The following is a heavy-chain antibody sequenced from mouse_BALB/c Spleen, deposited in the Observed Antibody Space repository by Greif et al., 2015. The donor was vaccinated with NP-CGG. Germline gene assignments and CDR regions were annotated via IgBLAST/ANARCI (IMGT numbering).Heavy chain of an antibody. Sequence: VMLVESGPGLVAPSQSLSITCTVSGFSLTDYGVSWIRQPPGKGLEWLGVIWGGGSTYYNSALKSGLSISKDNSKSQVFLKMNSLQTDDTAMYYCAKHGSSGYSFFYAMDYWGQGTSVTVSS. J-gene: IGHJ4*01. CDR3: AKHGSSGYSFFYAMDY. CDR2: IWGGGST. V-gene: IGHV2-6-5*01. D-gene: IGHD3-1*01. CDR1: GFSLTDYG.